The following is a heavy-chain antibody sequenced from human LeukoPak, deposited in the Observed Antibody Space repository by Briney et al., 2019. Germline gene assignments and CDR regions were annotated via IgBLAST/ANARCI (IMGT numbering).Heavy chain of an antibody. J-gene: IGHJ4*02. Sequence: PGRALRLSCAASGFTFSSYAMPWVRQAPGKGLEWVAVISYDGSNKYYADSVKGRFTISRDNSKNTLYLQMNSLRAEDTAVYYCAREGGGVVVPAAYYFDYWGQGTLVTVSS. D-gene: IGHD2-2*01. CDR1: GFTFSSYA. V-gene: IGHV3-30*01. CDR2: ISYDGSNK. CDR3: AREGGGVVVPAAYYFDY.